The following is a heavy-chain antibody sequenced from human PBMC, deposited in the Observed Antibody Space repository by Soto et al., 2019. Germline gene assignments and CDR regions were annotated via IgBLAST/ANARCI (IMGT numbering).Heavy chain of an antibody. D-gene: IGHD3-3*01. V-gene: IGHV1-18*04. CDR3: ASGQIQSDFDY. J-gene: IGHJ4*02. CDR1: GYTFTSYG. CDR2: ISAYNDNT. Sequence: QVQLVQSGAEVRNPGASVKVSCKASGYTFTSYGLNWVRQAPGQGLEWMGWISAYNDNTNYAQKVQGRVTVTIDTSTSTGYMELRSLRSDDTAVYYCASGQIQSDFDYWGQGTLVTVSS.